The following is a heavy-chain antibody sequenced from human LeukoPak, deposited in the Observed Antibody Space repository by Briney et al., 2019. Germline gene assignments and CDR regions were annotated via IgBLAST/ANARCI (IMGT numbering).Heavy chain of an antibody. CDR1: GFTFSSYA. D-gene: IGHD3-9*01. V-gene: IGHV3-30-3*01. CDR2: ISYDGSNK. CDR3: ARDRDILTGRERAFDI. Sequence: GGSLRLSCAASGFTFSSYAMHWVRQAPGKGLEWVAVISYDGSNKYYADSVKGRFTISRDNSKNTLYLQMNSLRAEDTAVYYCARDRDILTGRERAFDIWGQGTMVTVSS. J-gene: IGHJ3*02.